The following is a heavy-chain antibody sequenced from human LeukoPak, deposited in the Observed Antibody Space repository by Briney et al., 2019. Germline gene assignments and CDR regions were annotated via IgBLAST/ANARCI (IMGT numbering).Heavy chain of an antibody. CDR3: AKNVTTFYHMDV. CDR2: ISASGDST. CDR1: GFTFSSYA. D-gene: IGHD1-14*01. J-gene: IGHJ6*03. V-gene: IGHV3-23*01. Sequence: PGGSLRLSCAASGFTFSSYAMSWVRQAPGKGLEWVSAISASGDSTSYADSVKGRFTISRDNSKNTLYLQMHSLRADDTALYYCAKNVTTFYHMDVWGKGTTVTVSS.